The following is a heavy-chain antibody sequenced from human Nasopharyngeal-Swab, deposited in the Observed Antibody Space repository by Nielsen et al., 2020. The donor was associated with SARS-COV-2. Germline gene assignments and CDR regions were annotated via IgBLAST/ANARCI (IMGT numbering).Heavy chain of an antibody. Sequence: GGSLRLSCAASGFTFSSYAMHWVRQAPGKGLEWVAVISYDGSNKYYADSVKGRFTISRDNSKNTLYLQMNSLRAEDTAVYYCAKDFYSSGSTPFFFDYWGQGTLVTVSS. D-gene: IGHD6-19*01. CDR3: AKDFYSSGSTPFFFDY. V-gene: IGHV3-30*04. J-gene: IGHJ4*02. CDR2: ISYDGSNK. CDR1: GFTFSSYA.